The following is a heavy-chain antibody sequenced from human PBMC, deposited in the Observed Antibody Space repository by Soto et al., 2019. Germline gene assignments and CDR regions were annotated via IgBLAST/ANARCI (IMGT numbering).Heavy chain of an antibody. CDR2: ISAYNGNT. CDR3: ARDWVQYYYDSSDPDAFDI. CDR1: GYTFTSYG. Sequence: QVQLVQSGAEVKKPGASVKVSCKASGYTFTSYGISWVRQAPGQGLEWMGWISAYNGNTNYAQKLQGRVTMTTDTSTSTAYMELRSLRSDDSAVYYCARDWVQYYYDSSDPDAFDIWGQGTMVTVSS. J-gene: IGHJ3*02. D-gene: IGHD3-22*01. V-gene: IGHV1-18*01.